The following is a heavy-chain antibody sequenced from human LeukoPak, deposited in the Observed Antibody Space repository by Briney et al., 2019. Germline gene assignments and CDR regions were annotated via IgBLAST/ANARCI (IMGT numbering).Heavy chain of an antibody. Sequence: ASVKVSCKASGYIFINYAVHWVRQAPGQRHEWMGWINVGNGNTEYSQKFQGRITITRDTSANTAYMELISLRSEDTGVYFCARVYCSSTSCRYYFDYWGQGTLVTVSS. CDR2: INVGNGNT. D-gene: IGHD2-2*01. CDR3: ARVYCSSTSCRYYFDY. V-gene: IGHV1-3*01. CDR1: GYIFINYA. J-gene: IGHJ4*02.